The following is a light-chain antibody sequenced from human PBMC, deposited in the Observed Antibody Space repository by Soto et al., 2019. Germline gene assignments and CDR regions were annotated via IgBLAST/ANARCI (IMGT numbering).Light chain of an antibody. CDR1: QTIRGN. CDR2: GAS. J-gene: IGKJ5*01. V-gene: IGKV3-15*01. Sequence: DIVMTQSPATLSVSPGERATLSCRASQTIRGNLAWYQQKPGQAPRLLIYGASTRATGIPARFSGSGAGTEFTLTISSLLSEDFAVYYCQQYDNCPITFGQGTRLEIK. CDR3: QQYDNCPIT.